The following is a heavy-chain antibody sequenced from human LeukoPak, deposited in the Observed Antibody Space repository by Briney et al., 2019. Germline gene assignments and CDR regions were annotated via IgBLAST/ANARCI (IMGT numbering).Heavy chain of an antibody. J-gene: IGHJ4*02. CDR3: ASVGAAYSSPVDY. CDR1: GFTFSSYA. V-gene: IGHV3-23*01. Sequence: GGSLRLSCAAAGFTFSSYAMSWVRQAPGKGLGWVSAISGSGGSTYYVDSVKGRFTISRDNSKNSLYLQMNSLRAEDTAVYYCASVGAAYSSPVDYWGQGTLVTVSP. D-gene: IGHD6-19*01. CDR2: ISGSGGST.